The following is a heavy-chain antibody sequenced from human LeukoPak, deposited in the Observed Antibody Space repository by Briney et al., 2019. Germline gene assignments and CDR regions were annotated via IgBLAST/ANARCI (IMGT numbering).Heavy chain of an antibody. CDR2: ISWDGGST. CDR1: GFTFDDYT. V-gene: IGHV3-43*01. CDR3: AKDRSGGTNYYYYGMDV. D-gene: IGHD2-15*01. J-gene: IGHJ6*02. Sequence: PGGSLRLSCAASGFTFDDYTMHWVRQAPGKGLEWVPLISWDGGSTYYADSVKGRFTISRDNSKNSLYLQMNSLRTEDTALYYCAKDRSGGTNYYYYGMDVWGQGTTVTVSS.